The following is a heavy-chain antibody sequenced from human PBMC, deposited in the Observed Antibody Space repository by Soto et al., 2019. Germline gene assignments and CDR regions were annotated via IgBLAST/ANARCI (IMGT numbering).Heavy chain of an antibody. V-gene: IGHV3-21*01. Sequence: EVQLVESGGGLVKPGGSLRLSCAASGFTFSSYSMNWVRQAPGKGLEWVSSISSGTNNIYYADSLKGRFTISRDNAKNALYLQMNSLTAEDTALYYCARAITSDAFNTWGQATMVTVSS. CDR3: ARAITSDAFNT. D-gene: IGHD3-10*01. J-gene: IGHJ3*02. CDR2: ISSGTNNI. CDR1: GFTFSSYS.